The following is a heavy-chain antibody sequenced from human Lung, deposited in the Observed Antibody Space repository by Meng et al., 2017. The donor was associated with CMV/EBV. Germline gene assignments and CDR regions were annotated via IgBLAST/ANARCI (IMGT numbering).Heavy chain of an antibody. CDR2: IKQDGSEK. CDR1: GFTFSYFW. D-gene: IGHD3-10*01. J-gene: IGHJ3*02. V-gene: IGHV3-7*01. CDR3: ARDRGAFDI. Sequence: GEXXKISCAASGFTFSYFWMSWVRQAPGKGLEWVANIKQDGSEKYYVDSVEGRFTISRDNAKNSLYLQMNSLRTEDTAVYYCARDRGAFDIWGQGTVVT.